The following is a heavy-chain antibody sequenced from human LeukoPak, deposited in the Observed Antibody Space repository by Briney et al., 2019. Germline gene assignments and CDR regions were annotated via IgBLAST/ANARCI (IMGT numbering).Heavy chain of an antibody. CDR2: IYYSGST. V-gene: IGHV4-61*08. CDR1: GGSISSGGYY. J-gene: IGHJ4*02. CDR3: AREYGDYAIDY. Sequence: SETLSLTCTVSGGSISSGGYYWSWIRQHPGKGLEWIGYIYYSGSTNYNPSLKSRVTISVDTSKNQFSLKLSSVTAADTAVYYCAREYGDYAIDYWGQGTLVTVSS. D-gene: IGHD4-17*01.